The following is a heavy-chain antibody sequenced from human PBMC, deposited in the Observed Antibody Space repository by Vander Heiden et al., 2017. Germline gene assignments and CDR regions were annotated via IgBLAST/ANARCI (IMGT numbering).Heavy chain of an antibody. D-gene: IGHD5-18*01. J-gene: IGHJ4*02. Sequence: EVQLVESGGGLVQPGGSLRLPCAASGFAFSSYSMNWVRQAPGKGLEWVSHIAYNGDRIFYADSVKDRFTISRDNAKNSLYLQMNSLRDEDTAVYYCARDSGKGYSKDYWGQGTLVTVSS. V-gene: IGHV3-48*02. CDR2: IAYNGDRI. CDR1: GFAFSSYS. CDR3: ARDSGKGYSKDY.